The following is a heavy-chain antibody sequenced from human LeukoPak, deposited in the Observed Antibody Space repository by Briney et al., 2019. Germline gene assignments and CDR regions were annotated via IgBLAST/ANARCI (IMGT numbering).Heavy chain of an antibody. J-gene: IGHJ3*02. Sequence: KSSETLSLTCTVSGGSISSYYWSWIRQPPGKGLEWIGYIYTGGSTNYNPSLKSRVTLSVDTSKNQFSLKLTSVTAADTAVYYCARAMGYSLAFDIWGQGTMVTVSS. V-gene: IGHV4-4*08. D-gene: IGHD2-15*01. CDR3: ARAMGYSLAFDI. CDR2: IYTGGST. CDR1: GGSISSYY.